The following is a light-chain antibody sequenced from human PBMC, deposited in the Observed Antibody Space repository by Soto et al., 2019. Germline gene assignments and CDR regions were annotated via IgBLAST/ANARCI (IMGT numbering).Light chain of an antibody. CDR1: SSNIGSNY. CDR2: SNS. V-gene: IGLV1-47*02. CDR3: ATWDDSLSGYV. J-gene: IGLJ1*01. Sequence: QSVLTQPPSASGTPGQRVTISCSGSSSNIGSNYVYWYQQLPGAAPKLLIDSNSQRPSGVPDRFSGSKSGTSASLAISGLRSEHEADYYCATWDDSLSGYVFGAGTKLTVL.